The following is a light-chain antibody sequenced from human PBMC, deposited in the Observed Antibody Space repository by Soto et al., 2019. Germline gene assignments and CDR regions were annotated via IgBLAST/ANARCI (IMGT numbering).Light chain of an antibody. J-gene: IGKJ1*01. V-gene: IGKV3-20*01. CDR2: GAS. CDR3: QQYGSSRT. CDR1: QSISGN. Sequence: IMMTQSPATLSVSPGESATLSCRASQSISGNLAWYQQKPGQAPRLLIYGASIRATGIPDRFSGSGSGTDFTLTISRLEPEDFAVYYCQQYGSSRTFGQGTKVDIK.